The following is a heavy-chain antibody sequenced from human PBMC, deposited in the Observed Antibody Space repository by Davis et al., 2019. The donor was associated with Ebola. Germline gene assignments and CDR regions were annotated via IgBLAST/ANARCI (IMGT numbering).Heavy chain of an antibody. D-gene: IGHD2-2*01. J-gene: IGHJ5*02. CDR3: ARGREVYCSSTSCHLLRGFDP. CDR1: GFTFSSYS. Sequence: PGGSLRLSCAASGFTFSSYSMNWVRQAPGKGLEWVSSISSSSSYIYYADSVKGRFTISRDNAKNSLYLQMNSLRAEDTAVYYCARGREVYCSSTSCHLLRGFDPWGQGTLVTVSS. V-gene: IGHV3-21*01. CDR2: ISSSSSYI.